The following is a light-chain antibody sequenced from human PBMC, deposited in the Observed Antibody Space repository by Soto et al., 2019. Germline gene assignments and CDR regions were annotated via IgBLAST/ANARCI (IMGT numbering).Light chain of an antibody. Sequence: ELVMTQSPATLSVSPGERATLSCRASQSVRSNLAWYQQKPGQAPRLLVYGASNRATGIPARFSGSGSGTEFTLTISSLQSEDFATYYCHRHETYPLAFGGGTKVDI. J-gene: IGKJ4*01. CDR1: QSVRSN. CDR2: GAS. CDR3: HRHETYPLA. V-gene: IGKV3-15*01.